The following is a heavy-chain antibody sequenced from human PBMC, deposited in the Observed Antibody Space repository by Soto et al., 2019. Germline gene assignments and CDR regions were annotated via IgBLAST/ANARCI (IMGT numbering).Heavy chain of an antibody. Sequence: GASVKVSCKASGYTFTSYGISWLRQAPGQGLEWMGWISAYNGNTNYAQELQGRVTMTTDTSTSTAYMELRSLRSDDTAVYYCARDHGTYYDFWSGLTPHNWFDPWGQGTLVTVSS. J-gene: IGHJ5*02. V-gene: IGHV1-18*04. CDR3: ARDHGTYYDFWSGLTPHNWFDP. CDR2: ISAYNGNT. D-gene: IGHD3-3*01. CDR1: GYTFTSYG.